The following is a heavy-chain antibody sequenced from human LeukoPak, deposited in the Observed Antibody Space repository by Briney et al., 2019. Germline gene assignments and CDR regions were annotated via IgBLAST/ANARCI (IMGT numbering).Heavy chain of an antibody. CDR1: GYSFTSHW. V-gene: IGHV5-51*01. CDR2: IYPGDSDT. J-gene: IGHJ4*02. CDR3: ARLSSSGTIDFDY. D-gene: IGHD3-22*01. Sequence: GESLKISCEASGYSFTSHWIAWVRQMPGKGLEWMGIIYPGDSDTRYSPSFEGQVTISADKSISTAYMQWSSLKASDTAMYYCARLSSSGTIDFDYWGQGTLVTVSS.